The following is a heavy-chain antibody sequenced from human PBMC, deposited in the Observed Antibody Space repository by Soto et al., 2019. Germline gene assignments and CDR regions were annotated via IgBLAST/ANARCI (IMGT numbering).Heavy chain of an antibody. CDR2: ISAYNGNT. CDR3: AREPNYFDY. J-gene: IGHJ4*02. V-gene: IGHV1-18*01. Sequence: QVQLVQSGAEVKKPGASVKVSCKASGYTFTSYGISWVRQAPGQGLEWMGWISAYNGNTKYAQNRQCRVTMTPDTTTSTAYMELRSLRYDATAVYYCAREPNYFDYWGQGPLVTVSS. CDR1: GYTFTSYG.